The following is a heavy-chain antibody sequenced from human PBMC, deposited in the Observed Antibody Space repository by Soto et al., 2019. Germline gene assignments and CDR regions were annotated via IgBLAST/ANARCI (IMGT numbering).Heavy chain of an antibody. V-gene: IGHV3-48*03. CDR3: ARVYYDILTGYLDY. CDR1: GFTFSSYE. D-gene: IGHD3-9*01. Sequence: GGSLRLSCAASGFTFSSYEMNWVRQAPGKGLEWVSYISSSGSTIYYADSVKGRFTISRDNAKNSLYLQMNSLRAEDTAVYYCARVYYDILTGYLDYWGQGTLVTVSS. J-gene: IGHJ4*02. CDR2: ISSSGSTI.